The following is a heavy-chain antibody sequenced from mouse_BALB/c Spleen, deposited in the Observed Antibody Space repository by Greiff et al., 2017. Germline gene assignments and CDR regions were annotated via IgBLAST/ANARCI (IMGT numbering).Heavy chain of an antibody. Sequence: VKLQESGAELARPGASVKLSCKASGYTFTSYWMQWVKQRPGQGLEWIGAIYPGDGDTRYTQKFKGKATLTADKSSSTAYMQLSSLASEDSAVYYCARWYDYDYYFDYWGQGTTLTVSS. V-gene: IGHV1-87*01. CDR3: ARWYDYDYYFDY. CDR2: IYPGDGDT. CDR1: GYTFTSYW. D-gene: IGHD2-4*01. J-gene: IGHJ2*01.